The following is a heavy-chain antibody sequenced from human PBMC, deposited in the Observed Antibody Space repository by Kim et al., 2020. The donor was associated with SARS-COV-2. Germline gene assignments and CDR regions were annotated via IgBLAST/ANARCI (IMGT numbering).Heavy chain of an antibody. D-gene: IGHD2-2*01. V-gene: IGHV3-9*01. J-gene: IGHJ5*02. CDR2: ISWNSGSI. CDR3: AKAYCSSTSCLNWFDH. Sequence: GGSLRLSCAASGFTFDDYAMHWVRQAPGKGLEWVSGISWNSGSIGYADSVTGRFTISRDNAKNSLYLQMNTLRAEDTALDFCAKAYCSSTSCLNWFDHWGQGTLVTVSS. CDR1: GFTFDDYA.